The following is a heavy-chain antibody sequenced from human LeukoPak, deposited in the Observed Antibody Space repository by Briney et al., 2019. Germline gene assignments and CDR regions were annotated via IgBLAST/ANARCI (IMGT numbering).Heavy chain of an antibody. CDR3: ARDPDDYGDYSYFDY. D-gene: IGHD4-17*01. J-gene: IGHJ4*02. CDR2: ITGTGGST. Sequence: GGSLRLSCAASGFTFSSYAMSWVRQAPGKGLEWVSSITGTGGSTYYADSVKGRFTISRDNSKNTLFLQMNSLRAEDTAVYYCARDPDDYGDYSYFDYWGQGTLVTVSS. V-gene: IGHV3-23*01. CDR1: GFTFSSYA.